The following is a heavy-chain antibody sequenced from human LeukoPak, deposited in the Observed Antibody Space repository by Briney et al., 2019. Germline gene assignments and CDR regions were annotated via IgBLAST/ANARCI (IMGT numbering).Heavy chain of an antibody. CDR2: INPSGSSA. D-gene: IGHD1-26*01. CDR3: ARDNSVGETAWWFDP. V-gene: IGHV1-46*01. J-gene: IGHJ5*02. Sequence: ASVKVSCKASGYTFTSYGISWVRQAPGQGLEWMGFINPSGSSAAYAQKFQGRLTMTRDMFTSTDYMELTSLTSDDTAVYYCARDNSVGETAWWFDPWGQGTLVTVSS. CDR1: GYTFTSYG.